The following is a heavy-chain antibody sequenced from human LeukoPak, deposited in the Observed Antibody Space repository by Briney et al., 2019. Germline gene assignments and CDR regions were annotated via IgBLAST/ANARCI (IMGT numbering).Heavy chain of an antibody. CDR1: GFTFSSYS. CDR2: ISSSSSYI. D-gene: IGHD4-23*01. CDR3: ARDLGRRWASPLGY. Sequence: GGSLRLSCAASGFTFSSYSMNWVRQAPGKGLEWVSSISSSSSYIYYADSVKGRFTISRGNAKNSLYLQMNSLRAEDTAVYYCARDLGRRWASPLGYWGQGTLVTVSS. V-gene: IGHV3-21*01. J-gene: IGHJ4*02.